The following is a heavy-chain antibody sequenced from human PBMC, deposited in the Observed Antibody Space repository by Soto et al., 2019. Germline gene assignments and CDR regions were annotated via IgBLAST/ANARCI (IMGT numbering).Heavy chain of an antibody. D-gene: IGHD3-10*02. V-gene: IGHV3-23*01. Sequence: EVQLLESGGGLVQPGWSLRLSCEASGFTFRDHAMTWVRQAPGQGLEYVSSITNSGSYTFYADSLKGRFTISRDNSKNTLDLQMNSLTAEDTALYSCAKDVLVRGAATGGHGTLVNVSS. CDR1: GFTFRDHA. J-gene: IGHJ4*01. CDR3: AKDVLVRGAAT. CDR2: ITNSGSYT.